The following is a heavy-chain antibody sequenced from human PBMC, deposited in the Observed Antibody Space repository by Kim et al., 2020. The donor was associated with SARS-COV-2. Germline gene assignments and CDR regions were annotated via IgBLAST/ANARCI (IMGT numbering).Heavy chain of an antibody. CDR2: ISGGGGDT. D-gene: IGHD5-12*01. CDR3: PKDGKSGYAAFSWFGP. J-gene: IGHJ5*02. CDR1: GFTFSNYA. Sequence: GGSLRLSCAASGFTFSNYAISWVRQAPGKGLEWVAGISGGGGDTFYAKSVEGRFTISRDNSKTTLHLQMNSLRGEDTAVYYCPKDGKSGYAAFSWFGPWGQGTLVTVSS. V-gene: IGHV3-23*01.